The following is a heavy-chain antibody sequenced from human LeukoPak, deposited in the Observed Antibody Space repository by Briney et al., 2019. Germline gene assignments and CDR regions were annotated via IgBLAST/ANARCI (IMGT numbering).Heavy chain of an antibody. D-gene: IGHD4/OR15-4a*01. CDR1: GGSISSYY. CDR3: ARHFGPNVGDAFDI. J-gene: IGHJ3*02. CDR2: LYYGVSV. V-gene: IGHV4-39*01. Sequence: PSETLSLTCTVSGGSISSYYWSWIRQPPGMGLEWIGSLYYGVSVYYNPSLKTRVAISVDTSKNQFSLRLNSVTAAETAVYYCARHFGPNVGDAFDIWGQWTIVTVSS.